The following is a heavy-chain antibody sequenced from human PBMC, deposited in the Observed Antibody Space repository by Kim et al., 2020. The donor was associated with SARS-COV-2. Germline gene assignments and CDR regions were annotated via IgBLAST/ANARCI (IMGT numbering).Heavy chain of an antibody. CDR2: IYYSGST. CDR1: GGSISSGGYY. V-gene: IGHV4-31*03. J-gene: IGHJ4*02. CDR3: ARASSITIFGVVLHFDY. D-gene: IGHD3-3*01. Sequence: SETLSLTCTVSGGSISSGGYYWSWIRQHPGKGLEWIGYIYYSGSTYYNPSLKSRVTISVDTSKNQFSLKLSFVTAADTAVYYCARASSITIFGVVLHFDYWGQGTLVTVSS.